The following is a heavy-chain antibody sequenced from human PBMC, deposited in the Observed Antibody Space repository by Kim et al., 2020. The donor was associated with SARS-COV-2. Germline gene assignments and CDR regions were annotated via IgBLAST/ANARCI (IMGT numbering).Heavy chain of an antibody. CDR2: ISGSGGST. CDR1: GFTFSSYA. D-gene: IGHD1-7*01. Sequence: GGSLRLSCAASGFTFSSYAMSWVRQAPGKGLEWVSAISGSGGSTYYADSVKGRFTISRDNSKNTLYLQMNSLRAEDTAVYYCARDPNWNYVRDDAFDIWGQGTMVTVSS. CDR3: ARDPNWNYVRDDAFDI. V-gene: IGHV3-23*01. J-gene: IGHJ3*02.